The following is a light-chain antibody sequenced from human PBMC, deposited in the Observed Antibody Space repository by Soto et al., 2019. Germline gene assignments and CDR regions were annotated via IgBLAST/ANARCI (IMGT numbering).Light chain of an antibody. V-gene: IGKV3-20*01. Sequence: PGERATLPCRASETVDSTYLAWYQQRPGQAPRLLIYGASIRAAGIPDRFSGSGYDTDFTLTISRLEPEDFAVYYCQQYGNSPKFTFGPGTKVDIK. J-gene: IGKJ3*01. CDR2: GAS. CDR1: ETVDSTY. CDR3: QQYGNSPKFT.